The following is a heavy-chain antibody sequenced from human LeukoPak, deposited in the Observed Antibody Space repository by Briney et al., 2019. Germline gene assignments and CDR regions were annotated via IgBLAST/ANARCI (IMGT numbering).Heavy chain of an antibody. CDR3: AVDILTGYGY. CDR2: IYYSGSI. D-gene: IGHD3-9*01. V-gene: IGHV4-39*01. CDR1: GVSIRGSSYY. Sequence: SETLSLTCTVSGVSIRGSSYYWGWIRQPPGKGLEWIGSIYYSGSIYYSTSLKSRVSISIDTSKNQFSLKLSSVTAADTAVYYCAVDILTGYGYWGQGTLVTVSS. J-gene: IGHJ4*02.